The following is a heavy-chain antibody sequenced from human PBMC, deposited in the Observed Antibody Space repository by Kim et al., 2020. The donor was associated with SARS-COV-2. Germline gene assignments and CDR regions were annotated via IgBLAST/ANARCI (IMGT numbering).Heavy chain of an antibody. V-gene: IGHV4-34*01. D-gene: IGHD5-12*01. CDR1: GGSFSGYY. CDR2: INHSGST. CDR3: ARGASRWLRLREEFDY. Sequence: SETLSLTCAVYGGSFSGYYWSWIRQPPGKGLEWIGEINHSGSTNYNPSLKSRVTISVDTSKNQFSLKLSSVTAADTAVYYCARGASRWLRLREEFDYWGQGTLVTVSS. J-gene: IGHJ4*02.